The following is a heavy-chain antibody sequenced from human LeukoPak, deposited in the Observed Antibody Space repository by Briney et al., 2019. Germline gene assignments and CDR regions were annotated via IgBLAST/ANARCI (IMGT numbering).Heavy chain of an antibody. CDR3: ARGGSGSYFSWLDP. D-gene: IGHD3-10*01. CDR2: NNPNSGGT. Sequence: ASVKVSCKASGYTFTGYYIHWVRQAPGQGLECMGWNNPNSGGTNYAQKFQGRVTMTRDTSISTAYMELNRLRSDDTAVYYCARGGSGSYFSWLDPWGQGTLVTVSS. CDR1: GYTFTGYY. V-gene: IGHV1-2*02. J-gene: IGHJ5*02.